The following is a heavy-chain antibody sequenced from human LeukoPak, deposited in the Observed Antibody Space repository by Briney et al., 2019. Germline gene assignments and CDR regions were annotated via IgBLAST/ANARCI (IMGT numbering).Heavy chain of an antibody. V-gene: IGHV3-23*01. J-gene: IGHJ4*02. CDR1: GFTFSSYA. Sequence: GRSLRLSCAASGFTFSSYAMSWVRQAPGQGLEWVSGISGSGVSTYYADSVKGRFTISRDNSKNTLYLQMNSLRAEDTAIYYCAKDQSGSYPEYYFDYWGQGTLVAVSS. D-gene: IGHD1-26*01. CDR2: ISGSGVST. CDR3: AKDQSGSYPEYYFDY.